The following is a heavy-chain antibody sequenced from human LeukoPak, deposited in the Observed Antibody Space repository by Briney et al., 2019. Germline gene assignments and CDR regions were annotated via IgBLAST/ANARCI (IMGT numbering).Heavy chain of an antibody. V-gene: IGHV3-64*01. D-gene: IGHD2-15*01. Sequence: PGGSLRLSCAASGFTFSSYAMHWVRQAPGKGLEYISAISSNGGSTYYANSMKGRFTISRDNSKNTLYLQMGSLRAEDMAVYYCARDLLGGWQLHHGGFDYWGQGTLVTVSS. J-gene: IGHJ4*02. CDR1: GFTFSSYA. CDR2: ISSNGGST. CDR3: ARDLLGGWQLHHGGFDY.